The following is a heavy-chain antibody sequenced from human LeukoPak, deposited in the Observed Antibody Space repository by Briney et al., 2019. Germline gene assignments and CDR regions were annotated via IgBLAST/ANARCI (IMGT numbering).Heavy chain of an antibody. D-gene: IGHD3-3*01. Sequence: SETLSLTCTVSGGSIGSDSYYWTWIRQPAGKGLEWIGRIYTSGSTNYNPSLKSRVTISIDTSKNQFSLKLSSVTTADTAVYYCARRGRDFWSGYSDYWGQGTLVTVSS. CDR1: GGSIGSDSYY. CDR3: ARRGRDFWSGYSDY. V-gene: IGHV4-61*02. J-gene: IGHJ4*02. CDR2: IYTSGST.